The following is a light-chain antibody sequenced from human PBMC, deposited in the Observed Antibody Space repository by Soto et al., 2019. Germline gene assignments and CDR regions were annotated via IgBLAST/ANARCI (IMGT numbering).Light chain of an antibody. J-gene: IGKJ1*01. CDR3: QQYTTYPWT. CDR2: DAS. Sequence: DIQMTQSPSTLSASVGDRVTITCRASQSISSWLAWYQQKPGKAPKLLIYDASSLESGVPSRFSGSGSGTEFTLTISSLQPDDFATYYCQQYTTYPWTFGQGTKVHIK. CDR1: QSISSW. V-gene: IGKV1-5*01.